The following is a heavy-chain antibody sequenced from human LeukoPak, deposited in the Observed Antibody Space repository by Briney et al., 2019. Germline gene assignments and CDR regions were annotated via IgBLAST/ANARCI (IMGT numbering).Heavy chain of an antibody. J-gene: IGHJ4*02. CDR3: ARGFVRYCSGGSCYFPDY. D-gene: IGHD2-15*01. Sequence: ASVKVSCKASGYTFTGYYMHWVRQAPGQGLEWMGWINPNSGGTNYAQKFQGRVTMTRDTSISTAYMELSSLRSEDTAVYYCARGFVRYCSGGSCYFPDYWGQGTLVTVSS. CDR2: INPNSGGT. V-gene: IGHV1-2*02. CDR1: GYTFTGYY.